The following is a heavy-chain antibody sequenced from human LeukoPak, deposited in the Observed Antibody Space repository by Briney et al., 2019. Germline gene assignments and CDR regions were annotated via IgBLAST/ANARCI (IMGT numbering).Heavy chain of an antibody. D-gene: IGHD6-19*01. V-gene: IGHV3-30*04. CDR1: GFTFSSYA. J-gene: IGHJ6*02. CDR2: ISYDGSNK. CDR3: ARDIKWLGRYYYYGLDV. Sequence: PGRSLRLSCAASGFTFSSYAMHWVRQAPGKGLEWVAVISYDGSNKYYADSVKGRFTISRDNSKNTLYLQVNSLRAEDTAVYYCARDIKWLGRYYYYGLDVWGQGTTVTVSS.